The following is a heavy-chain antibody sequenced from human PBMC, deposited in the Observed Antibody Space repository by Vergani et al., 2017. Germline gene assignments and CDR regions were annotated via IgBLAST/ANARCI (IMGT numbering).Heavy chain of an antibody. J-gene: IGHJ4*02. CDR1: GFTFSNFG. V-gene: IGHV3-30*02. Sequence: QVQSVESAGGVVQPGGSLRLLCAASGFTFSNFGMHRIRQAPGKGLEWLAYIGKDGINTRYSAAVKGRFTVSRDNSKDILYLQMDSLRSEDTALYYCAKYLRDSTDGLPDSWGPGTLVIVSS. D-gene: IGHD2-21*02. CDR3: AKYLRDSTDGLPDS. CDR2: IGKDGINT.